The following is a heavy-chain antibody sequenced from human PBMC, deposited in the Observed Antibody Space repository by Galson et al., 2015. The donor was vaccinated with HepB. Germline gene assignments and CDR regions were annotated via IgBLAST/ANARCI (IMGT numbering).Heavy chain of an antibody. CDR1: GFSLSTSGVG. D-gene: IGHD1-1*01. V-gene: IGHV2-5*02. CDR3: THSSSQLYYYGVDV. CDR2: IYWDDDK. Sequence: PALVKPTQTLTLTCTFSGFSLSTSGVGVGWIRQPPGKTLEWLALIYWDDDKRYRPSLKSRLSITKDTSKNQVVLTMTNMDPVDTATYYCTHSSSQLYYYGVDVWGQGTTVTVSS. J-gene: IGHJ6*02.